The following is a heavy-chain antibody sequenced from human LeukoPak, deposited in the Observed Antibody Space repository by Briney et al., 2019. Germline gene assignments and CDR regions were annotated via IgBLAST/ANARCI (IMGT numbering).Heavy chain of an antibody. J-gene: IGHJ3*02. CDR1: GYSISSGFH. D-gene: IGHD3-22*01. CDR2: KYHTGST. Sequence: SETLSLTCTVSGYSISSGFHWGWIRQPPGKGLEWIGSKYHTGSTYYNPSLRSRVTISVDTSKNQFSLKLTSVTAADTAVYYCARIGARAVVVINLIHAFDIWGQGTMVAVSS. V-gene: IGHV4-38-2*02. CDR3: ARIGARAVVVINLIHAFDI.